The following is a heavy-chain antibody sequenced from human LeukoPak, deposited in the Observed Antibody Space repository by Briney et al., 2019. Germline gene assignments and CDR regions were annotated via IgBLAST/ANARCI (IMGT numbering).Heavy chain of an antibody. D-gene: IGHD6-13*01. J-gene: IGHJ5*02. Sequence: PSETLSLTCTVSGGSISSSSYYWGWIRQPPGKGLEWVSSISSSSSYIYYADSVKGRFTISRDNAKNSLYLQMNSLRAEDTAVYYCARGALEHSSSWQNWFDPWGQGTLVTVSS. CDR2: ISSSSSYI. CDR1: GGSISSSS. CDR3: ARGALEHSSSWQNWFDP. V-gene: IGHV3-21*01.